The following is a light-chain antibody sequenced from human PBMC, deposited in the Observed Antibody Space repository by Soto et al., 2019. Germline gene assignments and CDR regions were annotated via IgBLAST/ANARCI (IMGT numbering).Light chain of an antibody. CDR2: KTS. CDR3: QRYNSYPLT. V-gene: IGKV1-5*03. Sequence: DIHMPQSTSTLSASLGDGVTITCRASESIGFWVAWDQQKPGKAPKLLIYKTSSLESGVPSRFSGSGSMTESTLTISSLQPDDFTSYYCQRYNSYPLTFGGGTKVDTK. J-gene: IGKJ4*01. CDR1: ESIGFW.